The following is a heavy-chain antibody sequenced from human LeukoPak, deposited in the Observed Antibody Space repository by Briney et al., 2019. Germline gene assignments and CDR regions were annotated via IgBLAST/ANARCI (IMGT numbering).Heavy chain of an antibody. J-gene: IGHJ4*02. D-gene: IGHD3-22*01. CDR1: GFTFSNSW. CDR3: ASFGSSGL. V-gene: IGHV3-15*01. CDR2: IKSKPDGGTT. Sequence: GGSLRLSCVASGFTFSNSWMSWVRQTPGKGLEWIGRIKSKPDGGTTDYAAPVRGRFAISRDDSKNTLYLQMDSLKTEDTVMYYCASFGSSGLWGQGTLVTVSS.